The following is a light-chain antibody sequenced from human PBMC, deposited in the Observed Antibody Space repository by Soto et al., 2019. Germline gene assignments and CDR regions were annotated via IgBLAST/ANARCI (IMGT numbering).Light chain of an antibody. CDR2: LGS. CDR3: LQALHTPPT. Sequence: DIVMTQSPLSLPVTPGEPASISCRSSQSLLHTNGYIYLDWYLQKPGQSPQLLIYLGSNRASGVPDRLSGSGSGTDFTLKISRVEAEDVGVYYCLQALHTPPTFGQGTRLEIK. J-gene: IGKJ5*01. CDR1: QSLLHTNGYIY. V-gene: IGKV2-28*01.